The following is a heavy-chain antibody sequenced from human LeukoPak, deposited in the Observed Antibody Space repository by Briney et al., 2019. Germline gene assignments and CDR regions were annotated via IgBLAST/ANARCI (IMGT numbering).Heavy chain of an antibody. D-gene: IGHD6-6*01. V-gene: IGHV4-30-4*08. CDR2: IYYSGST. J-gene: IGHJ4*02. CDR1: GGSISSGDYY. CDR3: ARGRDSSSIRFDY. Sequence: ASQTLSLTCTVSGGSISSGDYYWSWIRQPPGKGLEWIGYIYYSGSTYYNPSLKSRVTISVHTSKNQFSLKLSSVTAADTAVYYCARGRDSSSIRFDYCGQGTLVTVSS.